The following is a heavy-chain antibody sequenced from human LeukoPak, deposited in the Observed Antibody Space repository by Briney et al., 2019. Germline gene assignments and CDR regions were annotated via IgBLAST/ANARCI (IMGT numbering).Heavy chain of an antibody. Sequence: SETLSLACPVSGGSVSSSRYYWGWIRQPPGKGLEWIGSIYYTGSTYYKPSLKSRVTISVDASKNQISLKLSSVTAADTAVYFCARHKFFDYLSPIDSWGQGTLVTVSS. V-gene: IGHV4-39*01. D-gene: IGHD3-9*01. CDR2: IYYTGST. J-gene: IGHJ4*02. CDR1: GGSVSSSRYY. CDR3: ARHKFFDYLSPIDS.